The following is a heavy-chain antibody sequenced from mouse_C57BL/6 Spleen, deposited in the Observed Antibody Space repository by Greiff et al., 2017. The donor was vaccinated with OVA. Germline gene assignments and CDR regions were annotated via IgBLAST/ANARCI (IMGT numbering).Heavy chain of an antibody. Sequence: DVQLQESGPGLVKPSQSLSLTCSVTGYSITSGYYWNWIRQFPGNKLEWMGYISYDGSNNYNPSLKNRISITRDTSKNQFFLKLNSVTTEDTATYYCARVPYGNYYYAMDYWGQGTSVTVSS. V-gene: IGHV3-6*01. CDR1: GYSITSGYY. CDR2: ISYDGSN. CDR3: ARVPYGNYYYAMDY. D-gene: IGHD2-1*01. J-gene: IGHJ4*01.